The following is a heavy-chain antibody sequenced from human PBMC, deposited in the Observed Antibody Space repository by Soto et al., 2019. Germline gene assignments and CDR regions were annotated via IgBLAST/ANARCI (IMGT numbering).Heavy chain of an antibody. V-gene: IGHV4-39*01. CDR2: IYYSGST. CDR1: GGSVSSSTYY. J-gene: IGHJ4*02. Sequence: QLQLQESGPGLVKPSETLSLTCIVSGGSVSSSTYYWAWIRQFPGKGLEWIGSIYYSGSTYYNPSLKSRITISIDRSKNQFSLKLTSVTAADTAVYYCAPVGIGTKIVDYWGQGTLVTVSS. D-gene: IGHD1-26*01. CDR3: APVGIGTKIVDY.